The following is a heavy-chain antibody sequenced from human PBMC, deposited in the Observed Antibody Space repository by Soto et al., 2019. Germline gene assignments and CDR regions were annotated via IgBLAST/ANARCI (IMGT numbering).Heavy chain of an antibody. CDR2: IGPESGAT. CDR3: GRGRSGQIVVFY. CDR1: GYTFTGHY. D-gene: IGHD1-26*01. J-gene: IGHJ4*02. Sequence: ASVKVSCKASGYTFTGHYIHWVRQAPEQGPEWMGEIGPESGATRYAQKFQGRVTMTRDTSITTVYMELKDLSPDDTAVYYCGRGRSGQIVVFYWGQGTPVTVSS. V-gene: IGHV1-2*02.